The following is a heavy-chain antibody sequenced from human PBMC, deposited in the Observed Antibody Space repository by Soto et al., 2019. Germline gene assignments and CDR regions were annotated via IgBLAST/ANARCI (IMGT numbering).Heavy chain of an antibody. D-gene: IGHD1-26*01. V-gene: IGHV3-33*01. Sequence: GCSLRLSCAASGFTFSSYGMHWVRQAPGKGLEWVAVIWYDGSNKYYADSVKGRFTISRDNSKNTLYLQMNSLRAEDTAVYYCARDWGSSIVDSLFEYWGQGTLVTV. CDR1: GFTFSSYG. CDR3: ARDWGSSIVDSLFEY. CDR2: IWYDGSNK. J-gene: IGHJ4*02.